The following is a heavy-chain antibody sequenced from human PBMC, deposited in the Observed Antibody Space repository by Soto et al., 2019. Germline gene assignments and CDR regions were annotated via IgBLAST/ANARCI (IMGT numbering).Heavy chain of an antibody. CDR2: IYYSGST. D-gene: IGHD2-2*01. CDR3: ARDGGGYCSSTSCPGRDYYYYGMDV. V-gene: IGHV4-59*01. Sequence: SETLSLTCTVSGDSISSYYGSWIRQPPGKGLEWIGYIYYSGSTNYNPSLKSRVTISVDTSKNQFSLKLSSVTAADTAVYYCARDGGGYCSSTSCPGRDYYYYGMDVWGQGTTVTVSS. CDR1: GDSISSYY. J-gene: IGHJ6*02.